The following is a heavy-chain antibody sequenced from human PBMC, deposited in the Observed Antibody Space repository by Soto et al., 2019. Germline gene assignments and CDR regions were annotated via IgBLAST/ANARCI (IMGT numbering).Heavy chain of an antibody. D-gene: IGHD3-9*01. V-gene: IGHV3-23*01. Sequence: PGGSLRLSCAVSGFTFRSSPMSWVRRAPGKGLEWVSGINGGDDSKYYAESVRGRFTIIRDNSKNTLYLQMNSLRAEDTAVYYCAKGNYPRLVIRYFDYWGQGTLVTVSS. CDR3: AKGNYPRLVIRYFDY. J-gene: IGHJ4*02. CDR2: INGGDDSK. CDR1: GFTFRSSP.